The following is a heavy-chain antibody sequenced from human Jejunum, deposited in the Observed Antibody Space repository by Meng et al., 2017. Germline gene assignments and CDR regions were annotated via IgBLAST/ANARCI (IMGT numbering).Heavy chain of an antibody. CDR1: GFIFNSYA. V-gene: IGHV3-23*01. CDR3: AKVGPFYDLLTGYFSDRYYFDY. Sequence: GESLKISCAASGFIFNSYAMTWVRQAPGQGLEWVSTISGSGGSTYYADSVKGRFTISRDKSKDTLFLQMNSLRGEDTAVYYCAKVGPFYDLLTGYFSDRYYFDYWGPGTLVTVSS. D-gene: IGHD3-9*01. J-gene: IGHJ4*02. CDR2: ISGSGGST.